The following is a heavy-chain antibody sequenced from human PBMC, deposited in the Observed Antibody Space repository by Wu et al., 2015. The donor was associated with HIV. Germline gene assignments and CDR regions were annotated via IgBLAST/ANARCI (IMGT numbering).Heavy chain of an antibody. J-gene: IGHJ1*01. CDR3: ARVASGHQLRSGPAEYFQH. D-gene: IGHD2-2*01. Sequence: QVQLVQSGAEVKKPGSSVKVSCKASGGTFSSYAISWVRQAPGQGLEWMGGIIPIFGTANYAQKFQGRVTITADESTSTAYMELSSLRSEDTAVYYCARVASGHQLRSGPAEYFQHVGPGHPWSTVSS. CDR2: IIPIFGTA. CDR1: GGTFSSYA. V-gene: IGHV1-69*12.